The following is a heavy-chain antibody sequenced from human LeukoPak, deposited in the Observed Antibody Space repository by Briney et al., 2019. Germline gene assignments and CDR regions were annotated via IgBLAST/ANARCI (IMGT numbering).Heavy chain of an antibody. CDR1: GYTFTSYG. J-gene: IGHJ4*02. Sequence: ASVKVSCKASGYTFTSYGISWVRQAPGQGLEWMGWSSAYNGNRNYAQNFQGRVTMTTDTSTSTAYMELRSLRSDDTAVYYCARDPGIVVAGGSPSALWGQGTLVIVSS. CDR2: SSAYNGNR. V-gene: IGHV1-18*01. CDR3: ARDPGIVVAGGSPSAL. D-gene: IGHD6-19*01.